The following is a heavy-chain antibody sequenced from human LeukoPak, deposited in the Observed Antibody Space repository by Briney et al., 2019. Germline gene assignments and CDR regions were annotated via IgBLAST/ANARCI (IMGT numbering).Heavy chain of an antibody. Sequence: GGSLRLSCAASGFTSRSYCMSSVRQALEEGLWWVANIKQDGSEKYYVDSVKGRFTISRDNAKNSLYLQMNSLRAEDTAVYYCARVGCSGGSCYSGRGPFDPWGQGTLVTVSS. V-gene: IGHV3-7*01. J-gene: IGHJ5*02. D-gene: IGHD2-15*01. CDR2: IKQDGSEK. CDR3: ARVGCSGGSCYSGRGPFDP. CDR1: GFTSRSYC.